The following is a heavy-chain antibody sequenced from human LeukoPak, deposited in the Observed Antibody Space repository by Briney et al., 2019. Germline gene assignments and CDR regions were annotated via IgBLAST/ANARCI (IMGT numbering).Heavy chain of an antibody. CDR2: INPNSGGT. CDR1: GYTFTDYY. Sequence: ASVKVSCKASGYTFTDYYMHWVRQAPGQGLEWMGWINPNSGGTNYAQKFQGRVSMTRDTSLNAFYMELSSLTSDDTAVYYCARARQPYSSSWSDYWGQGTLVTVSS. D-gene: IGHD6-13*01. V-gene: IGHV1-2*02. CDR3: ARARQPYSSSWSDY. J-gene: IGHJ4*02.